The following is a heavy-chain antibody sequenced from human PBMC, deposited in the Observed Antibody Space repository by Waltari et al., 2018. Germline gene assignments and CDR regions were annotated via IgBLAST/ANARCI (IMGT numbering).Heavy chain of an antibody. CDR2: IYYSGST. CDR3: ASGSGFSSSWLDY. Sequence: QVQLQESGPGLVKPSQTQSLTCTVSGGSISSREYYWTWIRQPPGKGLEWIGYIYYSGSTYYNPSLKSRVNISIDMSKNQFSLKLSSVTAADTAVYYCASGSGFSSSWLDYWGQGTLVTVSS. D-gene: IGHD6-13*01. J-gene: IGHJ4*02. CDR1: GGSISSREYY. V-gene: IGHV4-30-4*01.